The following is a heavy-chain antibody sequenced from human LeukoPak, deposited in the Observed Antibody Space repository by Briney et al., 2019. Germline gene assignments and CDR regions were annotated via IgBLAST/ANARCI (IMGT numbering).Heavy chain of an antibody. CDR1: GGTFSSYA. J-gene: IGHJ6*02. CDR2: IIPILGIA. V-gene: IGHV1-69*04. Sequence: SVKVSCKASGGTFSSYAISWVRQAPGQGLEWMGRIIPILGIANYAQKFQGRVTITADKSTSTAYMELSSLRSEDTAVYYCARSIDPITTPYYYYAMDVWGQGTTVTASS. D-gene: IGHD4-11*01. CDR3: ARSIDPITTPYYYYAMDV.